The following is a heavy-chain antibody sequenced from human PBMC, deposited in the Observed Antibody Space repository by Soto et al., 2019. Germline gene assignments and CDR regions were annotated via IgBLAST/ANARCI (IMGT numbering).Heavy chain of an antibody. Sequence: PSETLSLTCTVSGGSISSGGYYWSWIRQHPGKGLEWIGHIYYSGSTYYNPSLKSRVTISVDTSKNQFSLKLSSVTAADTAVYYCASTAREYSSSSDGPYFDYWGQGTLVTVSS. J-gene: IGHJ4*02. CDR3: ASTAREYSSSSDGPYFDY. CDR2: IYYSGST. V-gene: IGHV4-31*03. D-gene: IGHD6-6*01. CDR1: GGSISSGGYY.